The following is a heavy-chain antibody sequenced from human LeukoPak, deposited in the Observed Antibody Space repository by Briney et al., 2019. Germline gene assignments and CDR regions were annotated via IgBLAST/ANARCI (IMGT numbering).Heavy chain of an antibody. Sequence: GGSLRLSCAASGFTFSSYAMHWVRQAPGKGLEWVSFIYSGGNTYYADSVKGRFTISRDNSKNTVHLQMNSLRAEDTAMYYCARRAGDYSHPYDYWGQGTLVTVSS. J-gene: IGHJ4*02. CDR3: ARRAGDYSHPYDY. CDR1: GFTFSSYA. CDR2: IYSGGNT. V-gene: IGHV3-53*01. D-gene: IGHD3-22*01.